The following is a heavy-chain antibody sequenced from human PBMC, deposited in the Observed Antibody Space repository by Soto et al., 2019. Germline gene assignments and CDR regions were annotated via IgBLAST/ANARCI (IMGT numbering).Heavy chain of an antibody. D-gene: IGHD4-17*01. V-gene: IGHV4-34*01. J-gene: IGHJ4*02. CDR1: DGYFRGHY. Sequence: SETQSLTCAVYDGYFRGHYWSWISKTPGKGLEWIGEVNHSGSTNYNPSLNSRVSTSVDTSKNHFSLKLSSVTAADTAVYYCARHNPDYGGNSLDYWGQGTLVTVSS. CDR3: ARHNPDYGGNSLDY. CDR2: VNHSGST.